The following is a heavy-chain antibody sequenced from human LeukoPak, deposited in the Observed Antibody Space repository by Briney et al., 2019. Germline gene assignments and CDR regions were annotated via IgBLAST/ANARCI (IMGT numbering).Heavy chain of an antibody. D-gene: IGHD6-19*01. Sequence: ASVKVSCKASGYTFTSYGISWVRQAPGQGLEWMGWISAYNGNTNYARKLQGRVTMTTDTSTSTAYMELRSLRSDDTAVYYCAREGEGGSGWYYFDYWGQGTLVTVSS. CDR2: ISAYNGNT. J-gene: IGHJ4*02. CDR1: GYTFTSYG. V-gene: IGHV1-18*01. CDR3: AREGEGGSGWYYFDY.